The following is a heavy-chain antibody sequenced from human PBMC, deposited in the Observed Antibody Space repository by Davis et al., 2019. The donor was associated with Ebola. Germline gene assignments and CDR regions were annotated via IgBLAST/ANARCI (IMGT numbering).Heavy chain of an antibody. CDR2: TSGSGGST. V-gene: IGHV3-23*01. CDR1: GLSFSSYA. CDR3: AGGREYSVYGYLPFKRNPYYYYYAMDV. D-gene: IGHD5/OR15-5a*01. Sequence: RGSLRLSCAASGLSFSSYAMSWVRPAPGKGLEWVSATSGSGGSTYYADSVKGRFTISRDNSKNTLYLNMHSLRAEDTAVYYCAGGREYSVYGYLPFKRNPYYYYYAMDVWGKGTTVTVSS. J-gene: IGHJ6*04.